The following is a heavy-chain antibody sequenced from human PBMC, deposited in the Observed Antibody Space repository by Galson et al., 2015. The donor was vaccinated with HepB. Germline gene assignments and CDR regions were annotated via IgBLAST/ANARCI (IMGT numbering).Heavy chain of an antibody. CDR1: GYTFTSYA. V-gene: IGHV1-3*01. D-gene: IGHD5-18*01. Sequence: SVKVSCKASGYTFTSYAMHWVRQAPGQRLEWMGWINAGNGNTKYSQKFQGRVTITRDTSASTAYMELSSLRSEDTAVYYCATVDTAMVTYYYYYGMDVWGQGTTVTVSS. CDR2: INAGNGNT. J-gene: IGHJ6*02. CDR3: ATVDTAMVTYYYYYGMDV.